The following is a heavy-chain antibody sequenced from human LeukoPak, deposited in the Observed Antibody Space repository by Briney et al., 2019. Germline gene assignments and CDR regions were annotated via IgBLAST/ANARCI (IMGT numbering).Heavy chain of an antibody. D-gene: IGHD6-19*01. Sequence: ASVKVSCKASGYTFTSYDINWVRQAHGQGLEWMGWMNTNSGNTGYAQKFQGRVTMTRNTSISTAYMELSSLRSEDTAVYYCARVRYSSGWFVYYYYGMDVWGQGTTVTVSS. V-gene: IGHV1-8*01. CDR2: MNTNSGNT. CDR1: GYTFTSYD. CDR3: ARVRYSSGWFVYYYYGMDV. J-gene: IGHJ6*02.